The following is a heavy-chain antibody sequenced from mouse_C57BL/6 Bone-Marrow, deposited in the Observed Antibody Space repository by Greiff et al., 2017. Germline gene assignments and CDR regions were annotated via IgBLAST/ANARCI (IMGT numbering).Heavy chain of an antibody. V-gene: IGHV5-17*01. J-gene: IGHJ3*01. CDR3: ARGDGSSSWFAY. CDR2: ISSGSSTI. D-gene: IGHD1-1*01. CDR1: GFTFSDYG. Sequence: EVQLQESGGGLVKPGGSLKLSCAASGFTFSDYGMHWVRQAPEKGLEWVAYISSGSSTIYYADTVKGRFTICRDNAKNTLFLQMTSLRSEDTAMYYCARGDGSSSWFAYWGQGTLVTVSA.